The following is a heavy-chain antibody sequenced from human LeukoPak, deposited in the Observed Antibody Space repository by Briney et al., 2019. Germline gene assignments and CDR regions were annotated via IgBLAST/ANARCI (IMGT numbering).Heavy chain of an antibody. D-gene: IGHD3-22*01. CDR1: GGSISSYY. CDR3: AKEITMIVVTLYNWFDP. V-gene: IGHV4-59*01. Sequence: SETLSLTCTVSGGSISSYYWSWIRQPPGKGLEWIGYIYYSGSTNYNPSLRSRVTISVDTSKNQFSLKLSSVTAADTPVYYCAKEITMIVVTLYNWFDPWGQGTLVTVSS. CDR2: IYYSGST. J-gene: IGHJ5*02.